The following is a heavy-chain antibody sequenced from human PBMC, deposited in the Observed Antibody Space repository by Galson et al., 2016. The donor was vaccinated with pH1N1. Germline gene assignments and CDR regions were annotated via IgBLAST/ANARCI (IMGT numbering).Heavy chain of an antibody. V-gene: IGHV1-69*10. D-gene: IGHD6-13*01. CDR2: IIPIVGMA. J-gene: IGHJ1*01. Sequence: SVKVSCKASGGTFSSYGISWVRQAPGQGLEWMGGIIPIVGMANYAQKFRGRVTMTADISTTTALMELSSLRSEDTAVYYCAACYSSSWYPQYFQHWGQGSLVTVSS. CDR1: GGTFSSYG. CDR3: AACYSSSWYPQYFQH.